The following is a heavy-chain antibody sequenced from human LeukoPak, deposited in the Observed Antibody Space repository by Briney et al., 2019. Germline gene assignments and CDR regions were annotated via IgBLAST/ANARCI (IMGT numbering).Heavy chain of an antibody. J-gene: IGHJ4*02. Sequence: GGSLRLSCEASGFTVSSNYMSWVRQAPGKGLEWVSSISYTGTYIYYADSVKGRFTISRDNAQNSLYLQMNSLRAEDTAIYYCVRDRGTYRPIDYWGQGTLVTVSS. CDR1: GFTVSSNY. V-gene: IGHV3-21*04. CDR2: ISYTGTYI. CDR3: VRDRGTYRPIDY. D-gene: IGHD1-26*01.